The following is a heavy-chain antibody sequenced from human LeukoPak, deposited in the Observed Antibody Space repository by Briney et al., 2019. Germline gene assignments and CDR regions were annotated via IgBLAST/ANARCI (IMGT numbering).Heavy chain of an antibody. V-gene: IGHV3-21*01. J-gene: IGHJ4*02. Sequence: GGSLRLSCAASGFTVSSNYLTWVRQAPGKGLEWVSSISTTGDFIHYADSVKGRFTISRDNAKNSLYLQMNSLRAEDTAIYYCAGRDCTNGLCQFDYWGQGTLVTVSS. CDR3: AGRDCTNGLCQFDY. CDR1: GFTVSSNY. D-gene: IGHD2-8*01. CDR2: ISTTGDFI.